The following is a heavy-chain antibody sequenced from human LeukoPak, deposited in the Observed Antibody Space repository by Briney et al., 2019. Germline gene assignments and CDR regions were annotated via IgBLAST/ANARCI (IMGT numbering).Heavy chain of an antibody. D-gene: IGHD3-3*01. CDR2: ISGRGGST. V-gene: IGHV3-23*01. Sequence: HPGGSLRLSCAASGLTFSSNALSWVPQAPGKGLKWFSAISGRGGSTYYADPVKGRFTISRDNSKNTLYLQMNSLRAEDTAVYYCAKATTYYDFWSGYSPDYWGQGTLVTVSS. CDR3: AKATTYYDFWSGYSPDY. J-gene: IGHJ4*02. CDR1: GLTFSSNA.